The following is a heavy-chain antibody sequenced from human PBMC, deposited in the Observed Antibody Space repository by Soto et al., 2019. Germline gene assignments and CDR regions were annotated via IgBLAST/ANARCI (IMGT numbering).Heavy chain of an antibody. Sequence: SVKVYCNASCYTFTSCGISWVRQAPVQGLEWMGWISAYNGNTNYAQKLQGRVTMTTDTSTSTAYMELRSLRSDDTAVYYCARLLGYCTNGVCHRYYFDYWGQGTLVTVSS. CDR3: ARLLGYCTNGVCHRYYFDY. CDR1: CYTFTSCG. CDR2: ISAYNGNT. D-gene: IGHD2-8*01. J-gene: IGHJ4*02. V-gene: IGHV1-18*04.